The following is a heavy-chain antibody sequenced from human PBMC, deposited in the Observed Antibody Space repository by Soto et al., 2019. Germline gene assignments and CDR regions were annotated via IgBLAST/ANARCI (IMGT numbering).Heavy chain of an antibody. CDR3: ARDGTIFGGRYYGMDV. J-gene: IGHJ6*02. Sequence: GGSLRLSCAASGFTFSSYAMHWVRQAPGKGLEWVAVISSDGSNKYYADSVKGRFTISRDNSKNSLYLQMNSLRAEDTAVYYWARDGTIFGGRYYGMDVWGQGTTVTVSS. CDR1: GFTFSSYA. CDR2: ISSDGSNK. V-gene: IGHV3-30*04. D-gene: IGHD3-3*01.